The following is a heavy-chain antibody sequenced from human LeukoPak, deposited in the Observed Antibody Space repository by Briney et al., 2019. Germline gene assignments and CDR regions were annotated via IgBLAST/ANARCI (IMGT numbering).Heavy chain of an antibody. CDR1: GFTFDYYW. CDR2: INTDGSNT. Sequence: GGSLRLSCAASGFTFDYYWMHWVRRAPGKGLMWVSRINTDGSNTHYADSVKGRFTISRDNAKNTLYLQMNGLRVEDTAVYYCVVWGEDRSGHRFDFWGQGTLVTVSS. CDR3: VVWGEDRSGHRFDF. V-gene: IGHV3-74*01. J-gene: IGHJ4*02. D-gene: IGHD3-22*01.